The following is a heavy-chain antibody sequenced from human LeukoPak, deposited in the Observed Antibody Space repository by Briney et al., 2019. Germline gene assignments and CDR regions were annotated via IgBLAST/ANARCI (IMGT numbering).Heavy chain of an antibody. J-gene: IGHJ5*02. CDR3: ARTGGDCSSTSCYRNWFDP. Sequence: ASVKVSCKASGYTFTTYGISWVRQAPGQGLEWMGWISGYNGNTKYAQKVQGRVTMTTDTSTSTAYMELRSLGSDDTAVYYCARTGGDCSSTSCYRNWFDPWGQGTLVTVSS. CDR1: GYTFTTYG. D-gene: IGHD2-2*01. V-gene: IGHV1-18*04. CDR2: ISGYNGNT.